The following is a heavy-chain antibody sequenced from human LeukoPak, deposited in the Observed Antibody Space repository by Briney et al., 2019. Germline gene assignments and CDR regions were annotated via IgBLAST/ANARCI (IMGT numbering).Heavy chain of an antibody. CDR1: GGSFSDYH. Sequence: PSETLSLTCAVYGGSFSDYHWTWIRQSPGKRLEWIGQISHSGTTRYNPSFNSRVTMSVDTSKNQFSLKLTSVTAADTAIYYCARGAPGFWGQGTLVPVSS. CDR3: ARGAPGF. V-gene: IGHV4-34*01. J-gene: IGHJ4*02. CDR2: ISHSGTT.